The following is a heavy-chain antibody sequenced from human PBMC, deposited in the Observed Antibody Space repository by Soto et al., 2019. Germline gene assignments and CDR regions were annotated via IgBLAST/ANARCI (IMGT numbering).Heavy chain of an antibody. J-gene: IGHJ6*04. V-gene: IGHV3-30-3*01. CDR3: AGNMDTAMATYYYGLDV. D-gene: IGHD5-18*01. Sequence: QVQMVESGGGVVQPGRSLRLSCAASGFTFSNYAMHWVRQAPGKGLEWVAVVSYDGSHIYYADSAKGRCTISKDNSKNTLHLQMTSLRPADTAVYYCAGNMDTAMATYYYGLDVWAKTTTVTVSS. CDR2: VSYDGSHI. CDR1: GFTFSNYA.